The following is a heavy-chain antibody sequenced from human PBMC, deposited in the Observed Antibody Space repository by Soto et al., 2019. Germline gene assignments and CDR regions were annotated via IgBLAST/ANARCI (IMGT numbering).Heavy chain of an antibody. V-gene: IGHV3-23*01. CDR1: GFTFSSYA. J-gene: IGHJ4*02. Sequence: GGSLRLSCAASGFTFSSYAMSWVRQAPGKGLEWVSGISGSGGSTYYADSVKGRFTISRDNSKNTLYLQMNSLRAEDTAVYYCAKGLYVAVAGTISPAYWGQGTLVTVSS. CDR3: AKGLYVAVAGTISPAY. D-gene: IGHD6-19*01. CDR2: ISGSGGST.